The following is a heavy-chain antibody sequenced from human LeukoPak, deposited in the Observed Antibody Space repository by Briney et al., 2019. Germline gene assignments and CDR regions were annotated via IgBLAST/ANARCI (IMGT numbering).Heavy chain of an antibody. Sequence: SETLSLTCAVYGGSFSGYYWSWIRQPPGKGLEWIGEINHSGSTNYNPSLKSRVTISVDTSKKQFSLKLSSVTAADTAVYYCARMYYYDSSGYYYFDCWGQGTLVTVSS. J-gene: IGHJ4*02. CDR2: INHSGST. CDR1: GGSFSGYY. CDR3: ARMYYYDSSGYYYFDC. V-gene: IGHV4-34*01. D-gene: IGHD3-22*01.